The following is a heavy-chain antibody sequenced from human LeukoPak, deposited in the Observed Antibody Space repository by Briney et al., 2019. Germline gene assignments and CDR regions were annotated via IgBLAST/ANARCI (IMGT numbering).Heavy chain of an antibody. J-gene: IGHJ4*02. D-gene: IGHD6-19*01. V-gene: IGHV4-59*01. Sequence: PSETLSLTCTVSGGSISSYYWSWIRQPPGKGLEWIGYIYYSGSTNYNPSLKSRVTISVDTSKNQFSLKLSSATAADTAVYYCARERPLIAVAGTYFDYWGQGTLVTVSS. CDR3: ARERPLIAVAGTYFDY. CDR1: GGSISSYY. CDR2: IYYSGST.